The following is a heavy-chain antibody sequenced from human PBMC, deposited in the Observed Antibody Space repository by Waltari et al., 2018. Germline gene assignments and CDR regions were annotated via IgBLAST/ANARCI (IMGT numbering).Heavy chain of an antibody. J-gene: IGHJ4*02. CDR2: ISGSGGST. D-gene: IGHD1-1*01. V-gene: IGHV3-23*01. Sequence: EVQLLESGGGLVQPGGSLRLACAASGFTFSSYSLRWVRQAPGKGLEWVSAISGSGGSTYYADSVKGRFTISRDNSKNTLYLQMNSLRAEDTAVYYCAKDWAGTTARGENLDYWGQGTLVTVSS. CDR1: GFTFSSYS. CDR3: AKDWAGTTARGENLDY.